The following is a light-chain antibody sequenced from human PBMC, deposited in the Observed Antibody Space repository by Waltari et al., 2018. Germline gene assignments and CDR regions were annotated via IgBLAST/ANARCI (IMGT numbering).Light chain of an antibody. Sequence: DIVLTQPPGPPSLSPGERATLSCRASQSVSSSYLAWYQQKPGQAPRLLIYGASSRATGIPDRFSGSGSGTDFTLTISRLEPEDFAVYYCQQYGSSPRYTFGQGTKLEIK. J-gene: IGKJ2*01. V-gene: IGKV3-20*01. CDR2: GAS. CDR1: QSVSSSY. CDR3: QQYGSSPRYT.